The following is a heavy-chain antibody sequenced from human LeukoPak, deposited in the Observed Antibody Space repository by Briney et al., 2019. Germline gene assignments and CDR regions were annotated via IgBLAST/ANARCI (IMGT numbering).Heavy chain of an antibody. CDR1: GFTFSTSA. CDR3: AKDSFDRGSSWKRYDY. Sequence: GGSLRLSCAVSGFTFSTSAMSWVRQAPGKGLVWVSAVSSSGADTYYADSVKGRFTISRDNSKNTLYLQMNSLRAEDTAVYYCAKDSFDRGSSWKRYDYWGQGTLVTVSS. D-gene: IGHD6-13*01. CDR2: VSSSGADT. J-gene: IGHJ4*02. V-gene: IGHV3-23*01.